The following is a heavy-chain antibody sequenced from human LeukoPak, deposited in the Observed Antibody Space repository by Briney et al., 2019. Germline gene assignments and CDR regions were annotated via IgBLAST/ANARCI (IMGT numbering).Heavy chain of an antibody. Sequence: GGSLRLSCAASGFSFSSNAMSWVRQAPGKGLEWVSAISGSGGSTYYADSVKGRFTISRDNSKNTLYLQMNSLRAEDTAVYYCARDSGSTYYYDSSGSRDAFDIWGQGTMVTVSS. J-gene: IGHJ3*02. CDR2: ISGSGGST. CDR3: ARDSGSTYYYDSSGSRDAFDI. D-gene: IGHD3-22*01. V-gene: IGHV3-23*01. CDR1: GFSFSSNA.